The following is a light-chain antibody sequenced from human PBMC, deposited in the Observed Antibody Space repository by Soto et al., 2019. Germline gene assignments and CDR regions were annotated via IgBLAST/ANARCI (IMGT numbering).Light chain of an antibody. V-gene: IGKV1-39*01. CDR1: QGISTY. CDR3: QQSYSTTWT. Sequence: DIQMTQSPSSLSASVGDRVTITCRASQGISTYLTWYQQKPGKDPKLLIYAASSLQSGVPSRFSGSGSETDFTLTISSLQPEHFATYACQQSYSTTWTFGQGTKVEIK. CDR2: AAS. J-gene: IGKJ1*01.